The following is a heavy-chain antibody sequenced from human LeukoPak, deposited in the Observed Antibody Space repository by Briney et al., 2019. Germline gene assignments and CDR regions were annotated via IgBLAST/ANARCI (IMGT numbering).Heavy chain of an antibody. Sequence: GGSLRLSCAASGFTVSSNYMSWVRQAPGKGLEWVSVIYSGGSTYYADSVKGRFTISRDNSKNTLYLQMNSLRAEDTAVYYCAREVTMHLSVSGDAFDIWGQGTMVTVSS. V-gene: IGHV3-66*01. D-gene: IGHD3-10*01. J-gene: IGHJ3*02. CDR2: IYSGGST. CDR3: AREVTMHLSVSGDAFDI. CDR1: GFTVSSNY.